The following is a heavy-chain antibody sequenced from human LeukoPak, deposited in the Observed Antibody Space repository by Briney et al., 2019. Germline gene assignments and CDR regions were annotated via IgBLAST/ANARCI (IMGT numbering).Heavy chain of an antibody. CDR2: INTNTGNP. D-gene: IGHD6-13*01. CDR1: GYTFTSYA. Sequence: ASVKVSCKASGYTFTSYAMNWVRQAPGQGLEWMGWINTNTGNPTYAQGFTGRFVYSLDTSVSTAYLQISSLKAEDTAVYYCARDLGRRAAAVHDALDIWGQGTLVTVSS. V-gene: IGHV7-4-1*02. J-gene: IGHJ3*02. CDR3: ARDLGRRAAAVHDALDI.